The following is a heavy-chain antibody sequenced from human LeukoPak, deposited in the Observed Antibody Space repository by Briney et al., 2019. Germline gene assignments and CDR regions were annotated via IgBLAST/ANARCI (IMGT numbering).Heavy chain of an antibody. J-gene: IGHJ4*02. D-gene: IGHD3-22*01. CDR1: GFTFSSYG. Sequence: RGSLRLSCAASGFTFSSYGMHWVRQAPGKGLEWVAVIWYDGSNKYYADSVKGRFTISRDNSKNTLYLQMNSLRAEDTAVYYCAREYYYDSSGYPPGDWGQGTLVTVSS. CDR2: IWYDGSNK. CDR3: AREYYYDSSGYPPGD. V-gene: IGHV3-33*01.